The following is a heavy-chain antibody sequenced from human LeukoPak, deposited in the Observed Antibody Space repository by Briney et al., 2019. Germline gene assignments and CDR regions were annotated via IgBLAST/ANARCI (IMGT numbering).Heavy chain of an antibody. CDR3: AREFRGMTTVTNNWFDP. D-gene: IGHD4-17*01. Sequence: ASVKVSCKASGYTFTGYYMHWVRQAPGQGLEWMGWTNPNSGGTNYAQKFQGRVTMTRDTSISTAYMELSRLRSDDTAVYYCAREFRGMTTVTNNWFDPWGQGTLVTVSS. V-gene: IGHV1-2*02. CDR1: GYTFTGYY. J-gene: IGHJ5*02. CDR2: TNPNSGGT.